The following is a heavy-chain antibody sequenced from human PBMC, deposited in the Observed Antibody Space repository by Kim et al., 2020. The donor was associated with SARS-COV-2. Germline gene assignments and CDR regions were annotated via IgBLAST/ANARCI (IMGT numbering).Heavy chain of an antibody. CDR3: ARVKGIAADYYYYGMDV. J-gene: IGHJ6*02. CDR2: IIPIFGTA. D-gene: IGHD6-13*01. Sequence: SVKVSCKASGGTFSSYAISWVRQAPGQGLEWMGGIIPIFGTANYAQKFQGRVTVTADESTSTAYMELSSLRSEDTAVYYCARVKGIAADYYYYGMDVWGQGTTVTVSS. V-gene: IGHV1-69*13. CDR1: GGTFSSYA.